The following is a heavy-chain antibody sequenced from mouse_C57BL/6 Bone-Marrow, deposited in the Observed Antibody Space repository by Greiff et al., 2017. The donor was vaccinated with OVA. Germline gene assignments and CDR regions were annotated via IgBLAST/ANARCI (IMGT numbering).Heavy chain of an antibody. J-gene: IGHJ3*01. CDR1: GFTFSDYG. CDR3: ARPEGYGSSPSAWFAY. Sequence: EVQLVESGGGLVKPGGSLKLSCAASGFTFSDYGMHWVRQAPEKGLEWVAYISSGSSTIYYADTVQGRFTISRDNAKNTLFLQMTSLRSEDTAMYYCARPEGYGSSPSAWFAYWGQGTLVTVSA. D-gene: IGHD1-1*01. V-gene: IGHV5-17*01. CDR2: ISSGSSTI.